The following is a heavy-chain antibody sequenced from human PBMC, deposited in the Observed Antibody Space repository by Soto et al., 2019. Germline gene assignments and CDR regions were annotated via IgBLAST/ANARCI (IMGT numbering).Heavy chain of an antibody. D-gene: IGHD2-15*01. Sequence: SESLSLTCTVSGGSVSSGSYYWSWLRQPPGKGLEGIGYIYYSGSTNYTPSLKSRVTISVDTSKNPFSLKLSSVTAEDTAVYYCERDRYCSGGSCYFVPWYYGMDVWGQGTTVTVSS. V-gene: IGHV4-61*01. CDR3: ERDRYCSGGSCYFVPWYYGMDV. J-gene: IGHJ6*02. CDR1: GGSVSSGSYY. CDR2: IYYSGST.